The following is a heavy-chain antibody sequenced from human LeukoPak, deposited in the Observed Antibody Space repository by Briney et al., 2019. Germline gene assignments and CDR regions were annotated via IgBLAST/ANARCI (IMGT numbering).Heavy chain of an antibody. J-gene: IGHJ3*02. D-gene: IGHD3-16*02. V-gene: IGHV4-59*08. CDR3: ARGLYPEDAFDI. CDR2: ISYSGIT. Sequence: SQTLSLTCTVSGDSISNYYWSWIRQPPGKGLEWIGYISYSGITKYNPSLKSRVTISLDTSKKHFSLKMRSVTAADTAVYYCARGLYPEDAFDIWGKGTMVTVST. CDR1: GDSISNYY.